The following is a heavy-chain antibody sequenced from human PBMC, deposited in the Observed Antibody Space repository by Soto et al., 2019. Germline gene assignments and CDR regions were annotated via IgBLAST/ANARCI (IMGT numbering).Heavy chain of an antibody. D-gene: IGHD3-3*01. CDR3: ARRGLTYYDFWSGYSFWFDP. V-gene: IGHV4-39*01. J-gene: IGHJ5*02. CDR1: GGSISSSSYY. CDR2: IYYSGST. Sequence: SETLSLTCTVSGGSISSSSYYWGWIRQPPGKGLEWIGSIYYSGSTYYNPSLKSRVTISVATSKNQFSLKLSSVTAADTAVYYCARRGLTYYDFWSGYSFWFDPWGQGTLVTVSS.